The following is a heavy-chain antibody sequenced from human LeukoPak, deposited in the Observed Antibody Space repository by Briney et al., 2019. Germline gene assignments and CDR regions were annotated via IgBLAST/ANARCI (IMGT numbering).Heavy chain of an antibody. D-gene: IGHD3-22*01. V-gene: IGHV3-66*01. CDR3: ARAGDYYDSKGSNGAFDI. J-gene: IGHJ3*02. CDR1: GFTVSSNY. Sequence: SGGSLRLSCAASGFTVSSNYMSWVRQAPGKGLEWVSVIYSGGSTYYADSVKGRFTISRDNSKNTLYLQMNSLRAEDTAVYYCARAGDYYDSKGSNGAFDIWGQGTMVTVSS. CDR2: IYSGGST.